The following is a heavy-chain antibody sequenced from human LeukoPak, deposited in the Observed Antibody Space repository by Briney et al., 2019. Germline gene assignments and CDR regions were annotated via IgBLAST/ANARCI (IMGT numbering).Heavy chain of an antibody. D-gene: IGHD6-19*01. J-gene: IGHJ6*03. CDR3: ARSEGSGWGLLAYYYYYMDV. CDR2: ISSSSSTI. CDR1: GFTFSSYS. V-gene: IGHV3-48*02. Sequence: GGSLGLSCAASGFTFSSYSMNWVRQAPGKGLEWVSYISSSSSTIYYADSVKGRFTISRDNAKNSLYLQMNSLRDEDTAVYYCARSEGSGWGLLAYYYYYMDVWGKGTTVTVSS.